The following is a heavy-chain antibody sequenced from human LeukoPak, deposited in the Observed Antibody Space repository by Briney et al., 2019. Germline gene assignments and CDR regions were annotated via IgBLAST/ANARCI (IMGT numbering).Heavy chain of an antibody. J-gene: IGHJ4*02. CDR2: TKPDGGGT. D-gene: IGHD5-18*01. CDR3: ARVRGGRGYSYGN. CDR1: GYTFTVFY. V-gene: IGHV1-2*02. Sequence: GASVKVSCKASGYTFTVFYVHWVRQARGQGFEWMGWTKPDGGGTNYAQKFQGRVTVTRDTSISTAYREVSRLRSDDTAVYYCARVRGGRGYSYGNWGQGTLVTVSS.